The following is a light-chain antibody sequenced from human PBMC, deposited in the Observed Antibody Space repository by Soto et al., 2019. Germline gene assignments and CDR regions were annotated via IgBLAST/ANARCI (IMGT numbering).Light chain of an antibody. J-gene: IGKJ1*01. CDR3: QQYGITTWT. CDR1: QSVSNSY. Sequence: EIVLTQSPGTLSLSPGERATLSCRASQSVSNSYLAWYQQKPGQAPRLLIYGASSRATGIPDRFSGSGSGTEFTLTISSLQSEDFAVYYCQQYGITTWTFGQGTKVDIK. CDR2: GAS. V-gene: IGKV3-20*01.